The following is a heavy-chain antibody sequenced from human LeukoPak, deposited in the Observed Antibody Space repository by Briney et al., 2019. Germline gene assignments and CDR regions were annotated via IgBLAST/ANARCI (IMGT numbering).Heavy chain of an antibody. CDR1: GFTFSNYA. CDR3: AKDGPAGGFYDSSGYYAY. J-gene: IGHJ4*02. D-gene: IGHD3-22*01. CDR2: ISGSGGST. V-gene: IGHV3-23*01. Sequence: GGSLRLSCAASGFTFSNYAMSWVRQAPGKGLEWVSAISGSGGSTYYADSVEGRFTISRDNSKNTLYVQMNRLRAEDTAVYYCAKDGPAGGFYDSSGYYAYWGQGTLVTVSS.